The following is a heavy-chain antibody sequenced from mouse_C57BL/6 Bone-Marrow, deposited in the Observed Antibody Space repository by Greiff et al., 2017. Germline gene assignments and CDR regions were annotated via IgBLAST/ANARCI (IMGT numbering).Heavy chain of an antibody. V-gene: IGHV5-16*01. CDR2: INYDGSST. CDR3: ARGGGYDGFLAY. J-gene: IGHJ3*01. Sequence: EVQRVESEGGLVQPGSSMKLSCTASGFTFSDYYMAWVRQVPEKGLEWVANINYDGSSTYYLDSLKSRFIISRDNAKNILYLQMSSLKSEDTATYYCARGGGYDGFLAYWGQGTLVTVSA. CDR1: GFTFSDYY. D-gene: IGHD2-3*01.